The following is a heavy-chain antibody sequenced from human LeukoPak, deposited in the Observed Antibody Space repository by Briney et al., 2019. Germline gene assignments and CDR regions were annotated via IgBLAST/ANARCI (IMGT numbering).Heavy chain of an antibody. Sequence: GGSLRLSCAASGFTFSSYAMSWVRQAPGKGLEWVSGISGGGGSTYYADSVKGRFTISRDNSKNTLYLQMNSLRAEDTAVYYCAKSFEVDYWFDPWGQGTLVTVSS. CDR3: AKSFEVDYWFDP. J-gene: IGHJ5*02. CDR2: ISGGGGST. V-gene: IGHV3-23*01. D-gene: IGHD3-3*01. CDR1: GFTFSSYA.